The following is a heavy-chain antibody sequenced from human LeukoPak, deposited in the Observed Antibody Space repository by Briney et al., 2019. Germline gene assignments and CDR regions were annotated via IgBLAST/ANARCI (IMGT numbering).Heavy chain of an antibody. CDR3: ARDYASDY. CDR1: GFTFSTYW. Sequence: GGSLRLSCAASGFTFSTYWMHWVRQVPGKGLVWVSRISPDGTSALYADSVKGRFTISRDNAKNSLYLQMSSLRAEDTAVYYCARDYASDYWGQGTLVTVSS. V-gene: IGHV3-74*01. D-gene: IGHD3-10*01. CDR2: ISPDGTSA. J-gene: IGHJ4*02.